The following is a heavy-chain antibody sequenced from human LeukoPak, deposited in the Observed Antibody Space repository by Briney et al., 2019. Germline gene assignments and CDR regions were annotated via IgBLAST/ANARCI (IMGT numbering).Heavy chain of an antibody. CDR3: ARGRGTPQQKYYDYVWGSYRRKLYYFDY. CDR1: GGSISRTTYY. J-gene: IGHJ4*02. Sequence: NPSETLSLTCIVSGGSISRTTYYWGWIRQPPGKGLEWIGSFDYGGTTYYNPSLKSRVTISVDTSKNQFSLKLSSVTAADTAVYYCARGRGTPQQKYYDYVWGSYRRKLYYFDYWGQGTLVTVSS. D-gene: IGHD3-16*02. CDR2: FDYGGTT. V-gene: IGHV4-39*01.